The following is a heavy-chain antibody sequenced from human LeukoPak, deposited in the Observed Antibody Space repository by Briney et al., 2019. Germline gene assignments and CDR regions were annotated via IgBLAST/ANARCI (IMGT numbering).Heavy chain of an antibody. D-gene: IGHD3-9*01. V-gene: IGHV3-66*02. CDR1: GFTVSSNY. Sequence: GGSLRLSCAASGFTVSSNYMSWVRQAPGKGLEWVSVIYSGGSTYYADSVKGRFTISRDNSKNTLYLQMNSLRAEDTAVYYCAKGDMILTGYFDYWGQGTLVTVSS. CDR3: AKGDMILTGYFDY. CDR2: IYSGGST. J-gene: IGHJ4*02.